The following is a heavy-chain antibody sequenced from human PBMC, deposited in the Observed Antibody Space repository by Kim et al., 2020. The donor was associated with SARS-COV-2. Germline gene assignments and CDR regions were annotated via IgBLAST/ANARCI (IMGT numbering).Heavy chain of an antibody. J-gene: IGHJ4*02. CDR3: AKWGHYDFWSGYYN. D-gene: IGHD3-3*01. CDR2: ISYDGSNK. CDR1: GFTFSSYG. Sequence: GGSLRLSCAASGFTFSSYGMHWVRQAPGKGLEWVAVISYDGSNKYYADSVKGRFTISRDNSKNTLYLQMNSLRAEDTAVYYCAKWGHYDFWSGYYNWGQGTLVTVSS. V-gene: IGHV3-30*18.